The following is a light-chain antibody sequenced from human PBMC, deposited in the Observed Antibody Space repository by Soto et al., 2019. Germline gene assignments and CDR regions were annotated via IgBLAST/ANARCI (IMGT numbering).Light chain of an antibody. Sequence: SSELTQAPSVSVSPGQTASITCSGDKLGDKYTCWYQQKPGQSPILVIYQDTKRPSGVPERFSGSISGNTATLTISGTQAMDEADFYCQTWDSSTAYVVFGGGTKVTVL. CDR2: QDT. CDR3: QTWDSSTAYVV. CDR1: KLGDKY. J-gene: IGLJ2*01. V-gene: IGLV3-1*01.